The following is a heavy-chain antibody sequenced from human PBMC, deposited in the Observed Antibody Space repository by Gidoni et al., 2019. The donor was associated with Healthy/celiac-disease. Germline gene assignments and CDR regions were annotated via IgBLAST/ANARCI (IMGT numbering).Heavy chain of an antibody. Sequence: QVQLQESGPGLVKPSQTLSLTCTVSGGPISSGSYYWSWIRQPAGKGLEWIGRIYTRGSTNYNPSLKSRVTISVDTSKNQFSLKLSSVTAADTAVYYCARGVRRGAFDIWGQGTMVTVSS. CDR3: ARGVRRGAFDI. D-gene: IGHD3-10*01. V-gene: IGHV4-61*02. CDR1: GGPISSGSYY. J-gene: IGHJ3*02. CDR2: IYTRGST.